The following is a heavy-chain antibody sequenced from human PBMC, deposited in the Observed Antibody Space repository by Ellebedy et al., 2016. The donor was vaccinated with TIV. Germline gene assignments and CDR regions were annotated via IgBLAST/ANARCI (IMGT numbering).Heavy chain of an antibody. CDR3: PRLPESGDNQVLYYMDV. D-gene: IGHD5-18*01. J-gene: IGHJ6*03. CDR1: GGSFSNYG. CDR2: IIPLLDIA. Sequence: AASVKVSCKASGGSFSNYGISWVRQAPGQGLEWLGGIIPLLDIANYAQRFQGRVTITADTSTSTASMELSSLRAEDTAVYYCPRLPESGDNQVLYYMDVWGKGTTVAVSS. V-gene: IGHV1-69*10.